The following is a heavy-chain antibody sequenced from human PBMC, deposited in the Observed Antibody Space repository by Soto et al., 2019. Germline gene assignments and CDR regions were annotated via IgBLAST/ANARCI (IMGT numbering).Heavy chain of an antibody. D-gene: IGHD3-3*01. Sequence: QVQLVESGGGLVKPGGSLRLSCAASGFTLRDYYMSWIRQAPGKGLEWVSYISSSGETIYYADSVKGRFTISRDSAKNSLSLQMNILRAEDTAVYYCARDSWVFGVDYWGQGSLVTVSS. V-gene: IGHV3-11*01. CDR3: ARDSWVFGVDY. CDR1: GFTLRDYY. CDR2: ISSSGETI. J-gene: IGHJ4*02.